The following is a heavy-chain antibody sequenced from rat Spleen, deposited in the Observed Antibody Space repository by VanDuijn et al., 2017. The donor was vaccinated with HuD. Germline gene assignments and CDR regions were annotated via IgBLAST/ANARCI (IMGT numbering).Heavy chain of an antibody. V-gene: IGHV5-46*01. CDR1: GFTFSSFP. CDR2: ISSGGGGT. D-gene: IGHD1-10*01. Sequence: EVQLVESGGGLVQPGRSLKLSCAASGFTFSSFPMAWVRQAPKKGLEWVASISSGGGGTYSPDSVKDRFTISRDNAQNILYLQMNSPRSEDTATYYCAKDKGEYNNLFDYWGQGVMVTVTS. CDR3: AKDKGEYNNLFDY. J-gene: IGHJ2*01.